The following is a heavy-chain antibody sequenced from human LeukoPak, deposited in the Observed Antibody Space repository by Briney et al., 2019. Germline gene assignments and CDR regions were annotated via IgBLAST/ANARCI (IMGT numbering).Heavy chain of an antibody. CDR2: VSGSGDRM. Sequence: GGSLRLSCAASGFTFSNAWMNWVRQAPGKGLEWVATVSGSGDRMYHADSVKGRFTISRDNSKNTIYLQMNSLRAEDTALYYCAKAAAAPGFDFWGQGTLVTVSS. CDR3: AKAAAAPGFDF. D-gene: IGHD6-13*01. CDR1: GFTFSNAW. V-gene: IGHV3-23*01. J-gene: IGHJ4*02.